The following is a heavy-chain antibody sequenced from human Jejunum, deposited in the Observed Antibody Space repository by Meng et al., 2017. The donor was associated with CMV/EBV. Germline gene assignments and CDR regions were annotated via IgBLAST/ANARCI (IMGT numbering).Heavy chain of an antibody. CDR1: SSLNW. V-gene: IGHV4-4*02. CDR3: ARGHCTRTSCYKGAFDY. CDR2: MSPTASS. D-gene: IGHD2-2*02. J-gene: IGHJ4*02. Sequence: SSLNWCGWVRQPPGRGLEWVGEMSPTASSNYNPSLKSRVTISLDRSKNQFSLKLNSVTAADTAVYYCARGHCTRTSCYKGAFDYWGQGILVTVSS.